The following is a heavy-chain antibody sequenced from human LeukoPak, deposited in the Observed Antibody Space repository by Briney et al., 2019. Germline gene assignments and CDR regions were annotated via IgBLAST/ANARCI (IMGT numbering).Heavy chain of an antibody. D-gene: IGHD3-22*01. CDR2: IIPILGIA. CDR1: GGTFSSYA. CDR3: ARVGVDYYDSSGPPGYHYYGMDV. J-gene: IGHJ6*02. V-gene: IGHV1-69*04. Sequence: GASVKVSCKASGGTFSSYAISWVRQAPGQGLEWMGRIIPILGIANYAQKFQGRVTITADKSTSTAYMELSSLRSEDTAVYYCARVGVDYYDSSGPPGYHYYGMDVWGQGTTVTVSS.